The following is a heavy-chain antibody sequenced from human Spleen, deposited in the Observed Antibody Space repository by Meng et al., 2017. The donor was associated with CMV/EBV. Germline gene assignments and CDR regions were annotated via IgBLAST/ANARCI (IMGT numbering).Heavy chain of an antibody. Sequence: GESLKISCAASGFTFSSSGMHWARQAPGKGLEWVAVISDNGNKKNYAESVKGRFTMSRDNSKNTLYLQMNSLRAEDTAVYYCVRGLTIMIEYWGQGTLVTVSS. V-gene: IGHV3-30*03. CDR2: ISDNGNKK. CDR3: VRGLTIMIEY. CDR1: GFTFSSSG. J-gene: IGHJ4*02. D-gene: IGHD3-16*01.